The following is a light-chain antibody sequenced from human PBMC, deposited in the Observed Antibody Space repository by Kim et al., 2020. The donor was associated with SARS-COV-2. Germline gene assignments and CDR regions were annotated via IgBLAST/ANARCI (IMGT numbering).Light chain of an antibody. CDR1: SNNVGNQG. J-gene: IGLJ3*02. V-gene: IGLV10-54*01. Sequence: QAGLTQPPSVSKGLRQTATLTCTGDSNNVGNQGAAWLQQHQGHPPKLLSYRNNNRPSGISERLSASRSGNTASLTITGLQPEDEADYYCSAWDCSLSAWVFGGGTQLTVL. CDR2: RNN. CDR3: SAWDCSLSAWV.